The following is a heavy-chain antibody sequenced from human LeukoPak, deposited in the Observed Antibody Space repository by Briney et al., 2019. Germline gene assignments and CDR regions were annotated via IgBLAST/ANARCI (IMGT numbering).Heavy chain of an antibody. CDR2: IRSDGSNK. CDR1: GFSFSSYG. D-gene: IGHD5-18*01. J-gene: IGHJ4*02. Sequence: PGGSLRLSCAGSGFSFSSYGMHWVRQAPGKGLEWMAFIRSDGSNKYYADSVKGRFTISRDNSKNTLYLQMNSLRAEDTAVYYCARDRRLWGHEGGFDYWGQGTLVTVSS. V-gene: IGHV3-30*02. CDR3: ARDRRLWGHEGGFDY.